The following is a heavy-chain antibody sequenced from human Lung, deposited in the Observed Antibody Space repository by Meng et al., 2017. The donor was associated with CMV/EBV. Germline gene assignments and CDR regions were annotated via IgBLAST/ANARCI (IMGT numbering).Heavy chain of an antibody. D-gene: IGHD3/OR15-3a*01. J-gene: IGHJ2*01. CDR1: GFTFGDYA. V-gene: IGHV3-49*04. Sequence: SCTASGFTFGDYAMSWVRQAPGKGLEWVGFIRSKAYGGTTEYAASVKGRFTISRDDSKSIAYLQMNSLKTEDTAVYYCTRGSGDWTGWYFDLWCRGTXVTVSS. CDR2: IRSKAYGGTT. CDR3: TRGSGDWTGWYFDL.